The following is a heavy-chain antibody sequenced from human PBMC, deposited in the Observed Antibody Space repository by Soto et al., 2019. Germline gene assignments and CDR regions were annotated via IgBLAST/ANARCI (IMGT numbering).Heavy chain of an antibody. CDR2: IYHTGTT. J-gene: IGHJ4*02. CDR3: ARPYFSSSSTFDY. Sequence: SETLSLTCTVSGDSISSSTYYWGWIRQPPGKGLEWIGCIYHTGTTYYNPSLKSRVTIAVDTSKNQFPLKLSSVTAADTAVYYCARPYFSSSSTFDYWGQGTLVIVSS. CDR1: GDSISSSTYY. V-gene: IGHV4-39*01. D-gene: IGHD6-6*01.